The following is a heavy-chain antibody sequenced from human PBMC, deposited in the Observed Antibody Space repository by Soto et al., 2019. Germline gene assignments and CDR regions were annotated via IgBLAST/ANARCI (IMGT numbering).Heavy chain of an antibody. CDR3: AREMVGAGGAFDI. V-gene: IGHV3-30-3*01. J-gene: IGHJ3*02. CDR1: GFTFSSYS. CDR2: ISYDGSNK. D-gene: IGHD3-10*01. Sequence: QVQLVESGGGVVQPGRSLRLSCAASGFTFSSYSMHWVRQAPGKGLEWVAVISYDGSNKYYADSVKGRFTISRDNSKNTLYLQMNRLRAEDTAGYYGAREMVGAGGAFDIWGQGTMVTVSS.